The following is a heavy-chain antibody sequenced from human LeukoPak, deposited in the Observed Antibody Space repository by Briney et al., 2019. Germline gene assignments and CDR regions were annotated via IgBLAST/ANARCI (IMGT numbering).Heavy chain of an antibody. CDR3: ARQAAGDGYYFDY. CDR2: INHSGST. Sequence: SETLSLTCAVYGGSFSGYYWSWIRQPPGKGLEWIGEINHSGSTNYNPSLKSRVTISVDTSKNQFSLKLSSVTAADTAVYYCARQAAGDGYYFDYWGQGTLVTVSS. D-gene: IGHD6-13*01. CDR1: GGSFSGYY. J-gene: IGHJ4*02. V-gene: IGHV4-34*01.